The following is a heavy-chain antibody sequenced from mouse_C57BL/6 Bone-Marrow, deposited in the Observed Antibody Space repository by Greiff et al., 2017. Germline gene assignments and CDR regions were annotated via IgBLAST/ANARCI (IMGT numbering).Heavy chain of an antibody. CDR2: IDPSDSYT. Sequence: QVQLQQPGAELVMPGASVKLSCKASGYTFTSYWMHWVKQRPGQGLEWIGEIDPSDSYTNYNQKFKGKSTLTVDKSSSTAYMQHSSLTSEDSAVYYCARLNIYYDYDGAMDYWGQGTSVTVSS. J-gene: IGHJ4*01. CDR1: GYTFTSYW. CDR3: ARLNIYYDYDGAMDY. D-gene: IGHD2-4*01. V-gene: IGHV1-69*01.